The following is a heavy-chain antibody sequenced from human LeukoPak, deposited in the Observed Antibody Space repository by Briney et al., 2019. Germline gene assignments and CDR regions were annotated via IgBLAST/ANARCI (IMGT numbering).Heavy chain of an antibody. Sequence: ASVKVSCKASGYTFTSYGISWVRQAPGQGLEWMGWISAYNGNTNYAQKLQGRVTMTTDTSTSTAYMELRSLRSEDTAVYYCASGTAPYDFWSALGYWSQGTLVTVSS. V-gene: IGHV1-18*01. CDR2: ISAYNGNT. CDR1: GYTFTSYG. J-gene: IGHJ4*02. D-gene: IGHD3-3*01. CDR3: ASGTAPYDFWSALGY.